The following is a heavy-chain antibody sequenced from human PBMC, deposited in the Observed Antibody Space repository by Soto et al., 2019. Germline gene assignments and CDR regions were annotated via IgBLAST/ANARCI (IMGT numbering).Heavy chain of an antibody. J-gene: IGHJ3*01. CDR1: GFIFSSNG. D-gene: IGHD3-10*01. Sequence: QVQLVESGGGVVQPGRSLRLSCEASGFIFSSNGMHWVRQAPGKGLEWVALIWYDGTNKYYADSVKGRFIVSRDNSKKTLYLQMNSLRVEDTAVYYCAGGQGSDYIAAWGQGTMVTVSS. V-gene: IGHV3-33*01. CDR3: AGGQGSDYIAA. CDR2: IWYDGTNK.